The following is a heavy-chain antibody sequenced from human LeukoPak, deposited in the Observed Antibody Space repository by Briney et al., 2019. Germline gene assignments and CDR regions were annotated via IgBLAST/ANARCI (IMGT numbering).Heavy chain of an antibody. CDR2: IYSGGST. V-gene: IGHV3-66*01. J-gene: IGHJ3*02. CDR3: ARIINSGSRYDAFDI. Sequence: RPGGSLRLSCAASGFTVSSNYMSWVRQAPGKGLEWVSVIYSGGSTYYADSVKGRFTISRDNSKNTLYLQMNSLRAEDTAVYYCARIINSGSRYDAFDIWGQGTMVTVSS. CDR1: GFTVSSNY. D-gene: IGHD1-26*01.